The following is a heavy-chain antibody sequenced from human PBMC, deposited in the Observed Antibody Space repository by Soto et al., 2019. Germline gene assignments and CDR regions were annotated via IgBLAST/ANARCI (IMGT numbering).Heavy chain of an antibody. CDR2: ISGYNGNT. CDR1: GYTFTNYG. Sequence: ASVKVSCKASGYTFTNYGFSWVRQAPGQGLEWMGWISGYNGNTKYAEKFQGRVTMTTDTSTSTAHMELRSLRSDDTAVYYCAREGQAPYYYSGRDVWGQGTAVTVSS. V-gene: IGHV1-18*01. J-gene: IGHJ6*02. CDR3: AREGQAPYYYSGRDV.